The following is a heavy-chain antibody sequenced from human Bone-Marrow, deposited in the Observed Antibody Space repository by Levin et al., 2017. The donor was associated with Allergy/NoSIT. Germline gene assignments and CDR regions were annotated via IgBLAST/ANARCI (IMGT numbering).Heavy chain of an antibody. J-gene: IGHJ4*02. D-gene: IGHD1-20*01. CDR2: TRNKRNRYST. CDR3: VRGYNSFDS. Sequence: KRLEWVGRTRNKRNRYSTEYAASVRGRFTISRDESQNSLYLQMSSLKTEDTAVYYCVRGYNSFDSWGQGTLVTVSS. V-gene: IGHV3-72*01.